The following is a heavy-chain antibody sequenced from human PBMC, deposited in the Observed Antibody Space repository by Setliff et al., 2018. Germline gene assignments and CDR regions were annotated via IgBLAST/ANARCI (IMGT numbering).Heavy chain of an antibody. Sequence: PGGSLRPSCAAPGFTFSSFWMSWVRQSPGKGLEWLASINPHGSEKYYADSVKGRFTISRDNAKNSLYLQMNSLRAEDSAVYYCARDGVFYAMDFWGQGTTVTVSS. J-gene: IGHJ6*02. CDR1: GFTFSSFW. CDR2: INPHGSEK. CDR3: ARDGVFYAMDF. V-gene: IGHV3-7*01. D-gene: IGHD3-10*01.